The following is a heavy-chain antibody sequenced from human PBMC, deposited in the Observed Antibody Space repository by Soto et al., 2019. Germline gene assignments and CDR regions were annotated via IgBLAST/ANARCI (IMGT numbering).Heavy chain of an antibody. D-gene: IGHD3-16*01. Sequence: QITLKESGPPLVKPTQTLTLTCTVSGFSLNTYGVGVAWIRQPPGKALEWLALIYWDDDKRYSPSLKSRLTITKDTSKNQVVLTMTNMDPVDTVTYYCARALGSWGAYYFDYWGQGTLVTVSS. CDR2: IYWDDDK. V-gene: IGHV2-5*02. J-gene: IGHJ4*02. CDR3: ARALGSWGAYYFDY. CDR1: GFSLNTYGVG.